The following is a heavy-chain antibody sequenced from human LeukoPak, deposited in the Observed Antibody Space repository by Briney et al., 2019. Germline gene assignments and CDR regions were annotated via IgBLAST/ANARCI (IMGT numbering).Heavy chain of an antibody. CDR3: ARVMGSVTKALGYFDL. D-gene: IGHD1-26*01. V-gene: IGHV4-34*01. J-gene: IGHJ2*01. CDR1: GGSFSGYY. Sequence: PSETLSLTCAVYGGSFSGYYWSWIRQPPGKGLEWIGEINHSGSTNYNPSLKSRVTISVDTSKNQFSLKLSSVTAADTAVYYCARVMGSVTKALGYFDLWGRGTLVTVSS. CDR2: INHSGST.